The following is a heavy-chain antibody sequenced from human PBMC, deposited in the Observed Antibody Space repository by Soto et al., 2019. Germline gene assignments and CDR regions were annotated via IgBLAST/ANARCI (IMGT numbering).Heavy chain of an antibody. Sequence: QVQLVQSGGEVKKPGASVKVSCKTSGYTFTSYGISWVRQAPGQGLEWMGWISAYKGNTNYAQKLQGRVTMTTDTSTSTAYIELRSLRSDDTAVYYCARPYDSSGYYYAYDYWGQGTLVTVAS. CDR2: ISAYKGNT. V-gene: IGHV1-18*01. CDR1: GYTFTSYG. J-gene: IGHJ4*02. CDR3: ARPYDSSGYYYAYDY. D-gene: IGHD3-22*01.